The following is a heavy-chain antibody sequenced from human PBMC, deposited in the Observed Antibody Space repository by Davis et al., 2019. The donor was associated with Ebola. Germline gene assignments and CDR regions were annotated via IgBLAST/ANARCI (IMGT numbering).Heavy chain of an antibody. D-gene: IGHD5-24*01. CDR2: IRSKANSYAT. V-gene: IGHV3-73*01. J-gene: IGHJ4*02. Sequence: GESLKISCAASGFIFSGSSMHRVRQASGTGLEWVGRIRSKANSYATTYAASVKCRLTISRDDSKTYLQMNSLNTEDTAVYYCTRRDGRDDYKITDYWGQGTLVTVSS. CDR1: GFIFSGSS. CDR3: TRRDGRDDYKITDY.